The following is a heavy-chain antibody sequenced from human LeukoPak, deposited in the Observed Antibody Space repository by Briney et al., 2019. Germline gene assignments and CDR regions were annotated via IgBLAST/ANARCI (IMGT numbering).Heavy chain of an antibody. D-gene: IGHD2-15*01. CDR1: GASISSTGYY. Sequence: SETLSLTCTVSGASISSTGYYWGWIRQSPGKRPEWIGSLFNSGVTYYSPSLKSRVSTSVDTSNSHFSLRLTSLTAADTAIYYCARHRVASAYSSFDYWGQGTLVTVSS. V-gene: IGHV4-39*01. J-gene: IGHJ4*02. CDR3: ARHRVASAYSSFDY. CDR2: LFNSGVT.